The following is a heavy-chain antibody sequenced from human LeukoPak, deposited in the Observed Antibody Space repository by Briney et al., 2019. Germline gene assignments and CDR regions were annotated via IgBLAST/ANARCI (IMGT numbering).Heavy chain of an antibody. V-gene: IGHV4-59*01. Sequence: SETLSLTCTVSGGSITNYYWSWIRQPPGKGLEWIGYIYYSGSTDYHPSLKSRVTISVDTSRNQFSLKLSSVTAADTAVYYCARIRIAGVYYFDYWGQGTLVTVSS. CDR2: IYYSGST. CDR1: GGSITNYY. D-gene: IGHD6-13*01. CDR3: ARIRIAGVYYFDY. J-gene: IGHJ4*02.